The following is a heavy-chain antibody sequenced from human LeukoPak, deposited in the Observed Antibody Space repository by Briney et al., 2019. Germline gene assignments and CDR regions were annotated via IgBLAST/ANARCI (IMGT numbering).Heavy chain of an antibody. CDR2: ISSSSSYI. D-gene: IGHD2-15*01. CDR1: GFTFSSYS. V-gene: IGHV3-21*01. J-gene: IGHJ4*02. CDR3: ARGPYRSGGSCYRIPTY. Sequence: KTGGSLRLSCAASGFTFSSYSMNWVRQAPGKGLEWVSSISSSSSYIYYADSVKGRFTISRDNAKNSLYLQMNSLRAEDTAVYYCARGPYRSGGSCYRIPTYWGQGTLVTVSS.